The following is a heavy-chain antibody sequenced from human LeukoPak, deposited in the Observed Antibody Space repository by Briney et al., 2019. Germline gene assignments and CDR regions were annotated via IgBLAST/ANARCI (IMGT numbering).Heavy chain of an antibody. CDR1: GFTFSSYW. CDR3: ARDFPHTEYDFWSGYYFDY. CDR2: IKQDGSEK. J-gene: IGHJ4*02. D-gene: IGHD3-3*01. Sequence: GGSLRLSCAASGFTFSSYWMSWVHQAPGKGLEWVANIKQDGSEKYYVDSVKGRFTISRDNAKNSLYLQMNSLRAEDTAVYYCARDFPHTEYDFWSGYYFDYWGQGTLVTVSS. V-gene: IGHV3-7*01.